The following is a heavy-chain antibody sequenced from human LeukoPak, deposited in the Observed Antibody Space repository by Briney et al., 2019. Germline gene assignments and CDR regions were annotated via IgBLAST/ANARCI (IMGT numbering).Heavy chain of an antibody. D-gene: IGHD1-26*01. J-gene: IGHJ3*02. CDR2: MNPNSGNT. Sequence: ASVKVSCKASGYTFTSYYMHWVRQATGQGLEWMGWMNPNSGNTGYAQKFQGRVTMTRNTSISTAYMELSSLRSEDTAVYYCARGSGSYAAFDIWGQGTMVTVSS. CDR3: ARGSGSYAAFDI. CDR1: GYTFTSYY. V-gene: IGHV1-8*02.